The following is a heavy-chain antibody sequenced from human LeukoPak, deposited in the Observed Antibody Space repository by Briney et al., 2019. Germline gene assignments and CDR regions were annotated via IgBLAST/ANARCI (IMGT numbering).Heavy chain of an antibody. V-gene: IGHV4-39*01. J-gene: IGHJ4*02. Sequence: PSETLSLTCTVSGDSISSSSYYWGWIRQPPGKGLEWIGSIYRSGSAYYKPSLTSRVTLSVDTSKNQFSLKLSSVTASDTAVYYCARHRGYSYGYQDYWGQGTLVTVSS. CDR1: GDSISSSSYY. CDR3: ARHRGYSYGYQDY. D-gene: IGHD5-18*01. CDR2: IYRSGSA.